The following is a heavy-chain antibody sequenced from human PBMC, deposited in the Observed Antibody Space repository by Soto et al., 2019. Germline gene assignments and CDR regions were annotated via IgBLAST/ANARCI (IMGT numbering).Heavy chain of an antibody. J-gene: IGHJ4*02. Sequence: QVQLVQSGGEVKRPGASVKVSCKASGYDFERFPISWVRQARGQGLEWMGLISPYSGRSYYAEKCQGRVTMTTDTSTSTAYMELTSLTSEDPAVYFCAREQYEFGDLYYVDYWGQGTLVTGSS. CDR1: GYDFERFP. D-gene: IGHD4-17*01. CDR3: AREQYEFGDLYYVDY. CDR2: ISPYSGRS. V-gene: IGHV1-18*04.